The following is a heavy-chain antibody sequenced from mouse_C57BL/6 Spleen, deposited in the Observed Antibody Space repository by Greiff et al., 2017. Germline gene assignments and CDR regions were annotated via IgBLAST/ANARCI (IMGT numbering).Heavy chain of an antibody. CDR2: IYPGDGDT. V-gene: IGHV1-82*01. J-gene: IGHJ1*03. CDR1: GYAFSSSW. Sequence: VTLVESGPELVKPGASVKISCKASGYAFSSSWMNWVKQRPGKGLEWIGRIYPGDGDTNYNGKFKGKATLTADKSSSTAYMQLSSLTSEDSAVYFCARGYYYYGSGDYWYFDVWGTGTTVTVSS. CDR3: ARGYYYYGSGDYWYFDV. D-gene: IGHD1-1*01.